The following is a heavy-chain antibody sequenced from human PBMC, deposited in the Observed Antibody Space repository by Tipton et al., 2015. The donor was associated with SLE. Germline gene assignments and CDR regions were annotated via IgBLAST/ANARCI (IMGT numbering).Heavy chain of an antibody. Sequence: QVQLVQSGPEVKKPGASVKVSCKASGYTFTSYAMHWVRQDPGQRLEWMGWINAGNGNTKYSQKFQGRVTITRDTSASTAYMELSSLRSEDTAVYYCARGLTPRYYYYMDVWGKGTTVTVSS. CDR1: GYTFTSYA. J-gene: IGHJ6*03. D-gene: IGHD4/OR15-4a*01. CDR3: ARGLTPRYYYYMDV. V-gene: IGHV1-3*01. CDR2: INAGNGNT.